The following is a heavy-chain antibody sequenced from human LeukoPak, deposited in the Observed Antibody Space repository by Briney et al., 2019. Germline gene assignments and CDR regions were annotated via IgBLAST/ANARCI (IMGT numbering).Heavy chain of an antibody. J-gene: IGHJ4*02. V-gene: IGHV3-30*18. Sequence: GGSLRLSCAASGFTFSNYGMHWVRQAPGKGLEWVVVISHDGSNNNYADSVKGRFAISRDNSKNTLYLQMNSLRPEDTAVYYCAKVRVGTAHFDYWGQGTLVTVSS. D-gene: IGHD2-15*01. CDR1: GFTFSNYG. CDR2: ISHDGSNN. CDR3: AKVRVGTAHFDY.